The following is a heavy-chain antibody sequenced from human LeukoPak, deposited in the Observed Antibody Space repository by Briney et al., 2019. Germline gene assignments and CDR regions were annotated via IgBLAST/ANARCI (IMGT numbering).Heavy chain of an antibody. CDR1: GGAISSYY. D-gene: IGHD2-21*02. CDR3: ARDRGGYCGGDCYSVFDY. V-gene: IGHV4-59*01. J-gene: IGHJ4*02. CDR2: IYYSGST. Sequence: SETLSLTFTVSGGAISSYYWSWIRQPPGKELEWIGYIYYSGSTNYNPSLKSRVTISVDTSKNQFSLKLNPVTAADTAVYYCARDRGGYCGGDCYSVFDYWGQGTLVTVSS.